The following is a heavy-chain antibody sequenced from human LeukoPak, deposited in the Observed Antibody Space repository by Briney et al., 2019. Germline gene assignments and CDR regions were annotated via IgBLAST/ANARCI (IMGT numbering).Heavy chain of an antibody. CDR1: GGSISSSSYY. CDR2: IYYSGST. J-gene: IGHJ4*02. V-gene: IGHV4-39*07. D-gene: IGHD2-15*01. CDR3: ARNSCPSGTCYDNRGYFDY. Sequence: SETLSLTCTVSGGSISSSSYYWGWIRQPPGKGLEWIGSIYYSGSTYYNPSLKSRVTVSVDTSKNQFSLKLSSVTAADTALYYCARNSCPSGTCYDNRGYFDYWGQGTLVTVSS.